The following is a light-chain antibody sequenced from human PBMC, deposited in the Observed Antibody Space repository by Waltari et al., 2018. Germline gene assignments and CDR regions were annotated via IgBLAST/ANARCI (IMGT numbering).Light chain of an antibody. V-gene: IGKV1-5*01. CDR3: QQYRDYPLT. Sequence: DFQMTQSPSTLAASVGDRVTIACRASHSIDYWLAWYQQKPGKAPKPLSYDASNLDSGVPSRFSGSGAGTEFALTISSLQPDDFATYYCQQYRDYPLTFGGGTNLEIK. J-gene: IGKJ4*01. CDR1: HSIDYW. CDR2: DAS.